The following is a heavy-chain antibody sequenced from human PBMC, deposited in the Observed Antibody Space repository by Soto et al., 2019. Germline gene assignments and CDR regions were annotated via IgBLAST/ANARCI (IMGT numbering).Heavy chain of an antibody. CDR1: GGSISSYY. Sequence: SETLSLTCTVSGGSISSYYWSWIRQPPGKGLEWIGYIYYSGSTNYNPSLKSRVNISVDTSKNQFSLKLSSVTAADTAVYYCATSQYSNYRYEFDYWGQGTLVTVSS. J-gene: IGHJ4*02. V-gene: IGHV4-59*08. CDR3: ATSQYSNYRYEFDY. CDR2: IYYSGST. D-gene: IGHD4-4*01.